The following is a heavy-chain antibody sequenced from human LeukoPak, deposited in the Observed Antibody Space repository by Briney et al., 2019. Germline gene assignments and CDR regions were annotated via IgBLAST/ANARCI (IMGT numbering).Heavy chain of an antibody. CDR2: INHSGST. D-gene: IGHD1-26*01. CDR3: ASSMRYSGSYTDY. Sequence: SETLSLTCAVYGGSFSGYYWSWIRQPPGKGLEWIGGINHSGSTNYNPSLKSRVTISVDTSKNQFSLKLSSVTAADTAVYYRASSMRYSGSYTDYWGQGTLVTVSS. V-gene: IGHV4-34*01. CDR1: GGSFSGYY. J-gene: IGHJ4*02.